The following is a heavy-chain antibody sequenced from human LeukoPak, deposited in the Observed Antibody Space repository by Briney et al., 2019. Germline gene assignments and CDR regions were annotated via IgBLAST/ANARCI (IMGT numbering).Heavy chain of an antibody. V-gene: IGHV1-2*02. CDR2: INPNSGGT. D-gene: IGHD4-23*01. Sequence: VASVKVSCKASGYTFTGYYMHWVRQAPGQGLEWMGWINPNSGGTNYAQKFQGRVTMTRDTSISTAYMELSRLRSDDTAVYYCARTNYGGYDAFDIWGQGTMVTVSS. CDR1: GYTFTGYY. CDR3: ARTNYGGYDAFDI. J-gene: IGHJ3*02.